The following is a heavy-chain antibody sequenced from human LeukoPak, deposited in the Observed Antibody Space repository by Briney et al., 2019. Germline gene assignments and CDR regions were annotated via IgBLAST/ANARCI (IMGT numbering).Heavy chain of an antibody. Sequence: GGSLRLSCAASGFTFSSYWMSWVRQAPGKGLEWVANIKQDGSEKYYVDSVKGRFTISRENAKNSLYLQMNSLRAEDTAVYYCARSWSSSWTYYYYYMDVWGKGTTVTISS. CDR1: GFTFSSYW. D-gene: IGHD6-13*01. J-gene: IGHJ6*03. V-gene: IGHV3-7*01. CDR2: IKQDGSEK. CDR3: ARSWSSSWTYYYYYMDV.